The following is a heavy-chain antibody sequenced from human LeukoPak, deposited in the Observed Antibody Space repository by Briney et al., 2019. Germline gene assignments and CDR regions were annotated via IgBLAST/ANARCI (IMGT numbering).Heavy chain of an antibody. Sequence: ASVKVSCKASGGTFSSYAISWVRQAPGRGLEWMGGIIPIFGTANYAQKFQGRVTITADKSTSTAYMELSSLRSEDTAVYYCAREVKRIAVAGTGWFDPWGQGTLVTVSS. CDR1: GGTFSSYA. J-gene: IGHJ5*02. D-gene: IGHD6-19*01. V-gene: IGHV1-69*06. CDR2: IIPIFGTA. CDR3: AREVKRIAVAGTGWFDP.